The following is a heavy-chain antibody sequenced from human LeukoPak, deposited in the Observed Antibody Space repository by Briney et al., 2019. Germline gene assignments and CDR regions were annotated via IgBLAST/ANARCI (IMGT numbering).Heavy chain of an antibody. V-gene: IGHV1-46*01. Sequence: AASVKVSCKASGYTFINHWMHWVRQAPGQGLEWVGLINPTGTTTLYAQKFQGRITLTRDMSATTDYMELSSLTSEDTAVDYCARDIAWWFDPWGQGTLVTVSS. J-gene: IGHJ5*02. CDR3: ARDIAWWFDP. CDR1: GYTFINHW. CDR2: INPTGTTT. D-gene: IGHD2-15*01.